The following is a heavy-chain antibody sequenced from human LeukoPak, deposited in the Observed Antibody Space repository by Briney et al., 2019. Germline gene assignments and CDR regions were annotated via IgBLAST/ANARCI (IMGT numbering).Heavy chain of an antibody. J-gene: IGHJ4*02. V-gene: IGHV4-30-2*01. D-gene: IGHD1-26*01. CDR2: IYHSGST. Sequence: SETLSLTCAVSGGSISSGGYSWSWIRQPPGKGLEWIGYIYHSGSTNYNPSLKSRVTISVDKSKNQFSLKLSSVTAADTAVYYCARDWGESGSYIFDYWGQGTLVTVSS. CDR1: GGSISSGGYS. CDR3: ARDWGESGSYIFDY.